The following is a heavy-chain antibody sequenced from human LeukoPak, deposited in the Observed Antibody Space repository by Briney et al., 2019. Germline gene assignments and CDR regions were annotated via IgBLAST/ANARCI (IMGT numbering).Heavy chain of an antibody. Sequence: GGSLRLSCAASGFTVSTTYMSWVRQAPGKGLEWVSVIYSGGTTHYADSVKGRFTTSRDKSENTLYVQMNSLRVEDTAVYYCAKLGILDDMDVWGQGTTVTVSS. V-gene: IGHV3-66*01. CDR3: AKLGILDDMDV. D-gene: IGHD3-16*01. CDR2: IYSGGTT. CDR1: GFTVSTTY. J-gene: IGHJ6*02.